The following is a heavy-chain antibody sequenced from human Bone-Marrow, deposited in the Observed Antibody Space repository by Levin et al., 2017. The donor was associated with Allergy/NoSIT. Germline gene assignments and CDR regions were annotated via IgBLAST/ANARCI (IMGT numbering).Heavy chain of an antibody. CDR1: GFTFSSSG. J-gene: IGHJ3*02. CDR2: MSYDGSNK. Sequence: LSLTCAASGFTFSSSGMHWVRQAPGKGLEWVAVMSYDGSNKYYADSVKGRFTISRDNSKNTLYLQMNSLRAEDTAVYHCAKPVGSGYYYDAFDIWGQGTMVTVSS. D-gene: IGHD3-22*01. V-gene: IGHV3-30*18. CDR3: AKPVGSGYYYDAFDI.